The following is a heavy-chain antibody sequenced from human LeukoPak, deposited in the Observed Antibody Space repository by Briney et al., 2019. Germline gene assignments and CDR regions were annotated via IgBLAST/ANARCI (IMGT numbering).Heavy chain of an antibody. V-gene: IGHV3-11*01. CDR3: ARGPRILAAGSYYFDY. J-gene: IGHJ4*02. D-gene: IGHD6-13*01. Sequence: GGSLRLSCAASGFSFKDYYFSWIRQAPGKGLEWVSFINVNGGAMYYADFVKGRFTISRDNAKSSLHLEMNSLRVEDTAVYYCARGPRILAAGSYYFDYWGQGSLATVSS. CDR1: GFSFKDYY. CDR2: INVNGGAM.